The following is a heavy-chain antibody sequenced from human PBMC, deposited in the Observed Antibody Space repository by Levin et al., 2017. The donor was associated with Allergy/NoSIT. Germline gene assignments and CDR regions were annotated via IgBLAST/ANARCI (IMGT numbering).Heavy chain of an antibody. V-gene: IGHV4-4*07. CDR2: VFSTGGT. Sequence: SETLSLTCSVSGGSMNNYYWAWIRQPAGKGLEWIGRVFSTGGTTYSPSLKSRVAVSIDTSRNQFSLRVNSVTAADTAVYYCARRGQHGDYVDYWGQGTLVTVSS. J-gene: IGHJ4*02. CDR1: GGSMNNYY. CDR3: ARRGQHGDYVDY. D-gene: IGHD4-17*01.